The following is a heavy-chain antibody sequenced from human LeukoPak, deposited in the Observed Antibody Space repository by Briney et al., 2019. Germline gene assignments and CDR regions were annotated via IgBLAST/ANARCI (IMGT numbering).Heavy chain of an antibody. D-gene: IGHD2-2*01. V-gene: IGHV4-31*03. CDR3: ARDPAAVPAAF. CDR1: GGSISSGGYY. CDR2: IYYSGST. J-gene: IGHJ4*02. Sequence: SETLSLTCTVSGGSISSGGYYWSWIRQHPGKGLEWIGYIYYSGSTYYNPSLKSRVTISVDTSKNQFSLKLSSVTAADTAVYYCARDPAAVPAAFWGQGTLVTVSS.